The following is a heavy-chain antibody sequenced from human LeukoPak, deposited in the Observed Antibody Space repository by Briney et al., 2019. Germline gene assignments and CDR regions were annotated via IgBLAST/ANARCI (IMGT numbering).Heavy chain of an antibody. J-gene: IGHJ4*02. Sequence: GGSLRLSCAASGFTFNSYAMHWVRQAPGKGLEWVSAISGSGGTTYYADSVKGRFTISRDNSKNTLYLQMNSLRAEDTSVYYCAREKYYASGILYYFDSWGQGNLLT. D-gene: IGHD3-10*01. CDR2: ISGSGGTT. V-gene: IGHV3-23*01. CDR3: AREKYYASGILYYFDS. CDR1: GFTFNSYA.